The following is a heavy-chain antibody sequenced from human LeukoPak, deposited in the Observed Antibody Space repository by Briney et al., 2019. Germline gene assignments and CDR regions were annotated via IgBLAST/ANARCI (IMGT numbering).Heavy chain of an antibody. Sequence: GGSLRLSCTASGFTVSSKYMSWVRQAPGKGLKWVSVIYSGGTTYYADSVKGRFTISRDNSKNTLYLQMNSLRAEDTAVYYCGYCSSTSCYADFDYWGQGTLVTVSS. J-gene: IGHJ4*02. D-gene: IGHD2-2*01. CDR1: GFTVSSKY. CDR3: GYCSSTSCYADFDY. CDR2: IYSGGTT. V-gene: IGHV3-66*01.